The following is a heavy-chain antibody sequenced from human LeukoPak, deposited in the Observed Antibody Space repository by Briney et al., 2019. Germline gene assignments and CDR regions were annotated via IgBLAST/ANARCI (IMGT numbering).Heavy chain of an antibody. D-gene: IGHD2/OR15-2a*01. CDR1: GGSLSSGNYY. V-gene: IGHV4-61*02. CDR2: IYTSGST. J-gene: IGHJ4*02. CDR3: ASNSVLSIFDY. Sequence: SETLSLTCSVSGGSLSSGNYYWSWIRQPTGKGLEWIGRIYTSGSTNYNPSLKSRVTISVDTSKNQFSLKLSSVTAADTAVYYCASNSVLSIFDYWGQGTLVTVSS.